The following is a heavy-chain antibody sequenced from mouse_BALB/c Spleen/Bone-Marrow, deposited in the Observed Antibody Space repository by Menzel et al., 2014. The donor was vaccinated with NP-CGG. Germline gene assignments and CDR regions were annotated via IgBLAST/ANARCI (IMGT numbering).Heavy chain of an antibody. D-gene: IGHD4-1*01. Sequence: QVQLQQSGPELVKPGTSVKMSCKASGYTFTDFVISWVKQKTGQGLEWIGEIYPGNDGSYYNERFKGKATLTADKSSNYGYMQRSSLTSEDSAVYFCAREGTGTGWYVDVWGAGTTVTVSS. V-gene: IGHV1-81*01. J-gene: IGHJ1*01. CDR1: GYTFTDFV. CDR3: AREGTGTGWYVDV. CDR2: IYPGNDGS.